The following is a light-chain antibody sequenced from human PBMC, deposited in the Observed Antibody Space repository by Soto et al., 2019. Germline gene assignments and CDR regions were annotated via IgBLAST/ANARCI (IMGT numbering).Light chain of an antibody. Sequence: EIVLTQTPGTLSLSPGDRATLSCRASQSVNNKYLAWYQQKPGQAPRLLIYLGSTRASGIPDRFSGSGSGTDFTLTIRRLEPEDFAVYDCQQDDSSPRTFGQGTKVDFK. CDR2: LGS. V-gene: IGKV3-20*01. CDR1: QSVNNKY. CDR3: QQDDSSPRT. J-gene: IGKJ1*01.